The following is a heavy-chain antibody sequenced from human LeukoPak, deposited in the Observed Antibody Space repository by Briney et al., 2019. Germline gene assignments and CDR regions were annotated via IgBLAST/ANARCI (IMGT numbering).Heavy chain of an antibody. V-gene: IGHV4-34*01. Sequence: PSETLSLTCTVYGGSFSDYYWSWIRQPPGKGLEWVGEISHRGSTNYSPSLKSRVTISGDTSKNQFSLKLSSVTAADTAVYYCARAIRLLEWLSNWGQGTLVTVSS. D-gene: IGHD3-3*01. CDR3: ARAIRLLEWLSN. CDR2: ISHRGST. CDR1: GGSFSDYY. J-gene: IGHJ4*02.